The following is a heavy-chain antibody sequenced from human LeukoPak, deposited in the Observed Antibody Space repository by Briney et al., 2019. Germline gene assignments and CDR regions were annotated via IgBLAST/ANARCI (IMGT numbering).Heavy chain of an antibody. J-gene: IGHJ3*02. CDR1: GGSISSGSYY. D-gene: IGHD3-9*01. Sequence: PSQTLSLTCTVSGGSISSGSYYWSWIRQPAGKGLEWIGYIYYSGSTNYNPSLKSRVTISVDTSKNQFSLKLSSVTAADTAVYYCARDARYFVAFDIWGQGTMVTVSS. CDR2: IYYSGST. V-gene: IGHV4-61*09. CDR3: ARDARYFVAFDI.